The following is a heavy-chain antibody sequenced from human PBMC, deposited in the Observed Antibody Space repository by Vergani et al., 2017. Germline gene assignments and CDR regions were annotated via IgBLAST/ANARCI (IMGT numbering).Heavy chain of an antibody. V-gene: IGHV3-9*01. CDR3: AKDRFGYYDILTGYYYDY. Sequence: EVQLVESGGGLVQPGRSLRLSCAASGFTFDDYAMHWVRQAPGKGLEWVSGISWNSGSIGYADSVKGRFTISRDNAKNSLYLQMNSLRAEDTALYYCAKDRFGYYDILTGYYYDYWGQGTLVTVYS. D-gene: IGHD3-9*01. CDR2: ISWNSGSI. J-gene: IGHJ4*02. CDR1: GFTFDDYA.